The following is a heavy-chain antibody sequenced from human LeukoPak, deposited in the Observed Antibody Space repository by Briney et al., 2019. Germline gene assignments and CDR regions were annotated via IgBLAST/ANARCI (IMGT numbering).Heavy chain of an antibody. Sequence: GGSLRLSCSASGFIFSNYSMTWVRQAPGKGLEWVANIMQDGSEKYYVDSVKGRFTISGDNAKKSLYLQMNSLRAEDTAVYFCARDMIILQSWGQGTLVTVSS. D-gene: IGHD3-16*01. CDR2: IMQDGSEK. J-gene: IGHJ5*02. CDR1: GFIFSNYS. CDR3: ARDMIILQS. V-gene: IGHV3-7*04.